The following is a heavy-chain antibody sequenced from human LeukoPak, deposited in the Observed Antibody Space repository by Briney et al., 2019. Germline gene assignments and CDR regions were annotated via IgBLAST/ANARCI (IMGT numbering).Heavy chain of an antibody. CDR1: GFTFSNNW. D-gene: IGHD1-26*01. V-gene: IGHV3-74*01. Sequence: GGSLRLSCAASGFTFSNNWMHWVRQAPGKGLVWVSRIKGDGSSTGYADSVKGRFTISRDNAENTLYLQMNSLRAEDTAVYYCAKVRIVGATTGFDYWGQGTLVTVSS. CDR2: IKGDGSST. CDR3: AKVRIVGATTGFDY. J-gene: IGHJ4*02.